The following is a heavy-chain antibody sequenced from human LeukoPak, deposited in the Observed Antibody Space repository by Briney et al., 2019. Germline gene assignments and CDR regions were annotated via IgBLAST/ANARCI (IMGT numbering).Heavy chain of an antibody. CDR1: GGSISYYY. CDR3: ARARGSGYDFDY. D-gene: IGHD5-12*01. J-gene: IGHJ4*02. V-gene: IGHV4-59*01. CDR2: IYYSGST. Sequence: SETLSLTCTVSGGSISYYYWSWIRQPPRKGLEWIGYIYYSGSTNYNPSLQSRVTISVDTSKNQLSLKLSSGTAADTAVYYCARARGSGYDFDYWGQGTLVTVSS.